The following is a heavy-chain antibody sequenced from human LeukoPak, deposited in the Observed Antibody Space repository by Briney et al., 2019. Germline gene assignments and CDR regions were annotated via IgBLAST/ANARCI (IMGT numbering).Heavy chain of an antibody. CDR2: VYNTGST. CDR1: GGSTSSHF. CDR3: ARDDYGVFDAFDV. V-gene: IGHV4-59*08. D-gene: IGHD3-16*01. Sequence: SETLSLTCTVSGGSTSSHFWTWIRQPPGKGLEWLGYVYNTGSTNYNPSLQSRLTMTLDASKKQFYLKLTSVTAAGTAVYFCARDDYGVFDAFDVWGQGTVVTVSS. J-gene: IGHJ3*01.